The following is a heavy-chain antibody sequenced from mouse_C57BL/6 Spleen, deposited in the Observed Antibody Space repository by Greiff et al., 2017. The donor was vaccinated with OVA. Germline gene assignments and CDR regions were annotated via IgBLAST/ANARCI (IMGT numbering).Heavy chain of an antibody. D-gene: IGHD1-1*01. V-gene: IGHV5-9*01. J-gene: IGHJ2*01. CDR3: AGRYYYGSSYFDY. CDR2: ISGGGGNT. Sequence: EVKLVESGGGLVKPGGSLKLSCAASGFTFSSYTMSWVRQTPEKRLEWVATISGGGGNTYYPDSVKGRFTISRDNAKTTLYLQMSSLRSEDTALYYCAGRYYYGSSYFDYWGQGTTLTVSS. CDR1: GFTFSSYT.